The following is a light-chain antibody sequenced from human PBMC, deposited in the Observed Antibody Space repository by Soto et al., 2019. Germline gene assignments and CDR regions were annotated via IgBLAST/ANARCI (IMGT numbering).Light chain of an antibody. CDR2: DSS. J-gene: IGKJ1*01. CDR1: QSISNY. Sequence: DIQMTQSPFSLSASVGDRVTITCRASQSISNYLNWYQQKPGKAPKLLIYDSSSLQSGVPSRFSGSGSGTDFTLTISSLQPEDSATYYCQQSYSTPRTFGQGTKVDI. CDR3: QQSYSTPRT. V-gene: IGKV1-39*01.